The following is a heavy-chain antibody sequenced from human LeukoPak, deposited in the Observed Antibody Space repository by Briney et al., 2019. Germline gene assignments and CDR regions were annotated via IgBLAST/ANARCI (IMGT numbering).Heavy chain of an antibody. CDR2: IYSGSST. V-gene: IGHV3-53*01. D-gene: IGHD3-10*01. CDR3: ARVPYGNYHYYYMDV. CDR1: GFAVSSNY. Sequence: GGSLRLSCAASGFAVSSNYMSWVRQAPGKGLEWVSLIYSGSSTYYANSVKGRFTISRDNSKNTVYLQMNSLRAEDTAVYYCARVPYGNYHYYYMDVWGKGTTVTVSS. J-gene: IGHJ6*03.